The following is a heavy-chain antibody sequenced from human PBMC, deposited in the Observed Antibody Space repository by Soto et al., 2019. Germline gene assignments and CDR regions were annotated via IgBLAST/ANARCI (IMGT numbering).Heavy chain of an antibody. CDR3: AKGGRQWLVTSDFNY. CDR2: VTHDGRNT. D-gene: IGHD6-19*01. CDR1: GFTFSDYA. Sequence: VPLVESGGGVVQPGRSLRLSCASSGFTFSDYAMHWVRQAPGKGLEWVAVVTHDGRNTHYADSVKGRFTISRDSSKNTVSLEMTSLRAEDTAVYYCAKGGRQWLVTSDFNYWGQGALVTVSS. V-gene: IGHV3-30*18. J-gene: IGHJ4*02.